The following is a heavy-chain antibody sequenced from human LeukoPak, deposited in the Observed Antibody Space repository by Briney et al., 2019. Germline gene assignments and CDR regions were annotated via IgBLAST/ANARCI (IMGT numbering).Heavy chain of an antibody. CDR1: GLTVSSNY. V-gene: IGHV3-53*01. CDR2: ISVSGST. CDR3: AKVIVVVPTAPQAGLDY. D-gene: IGHD2-2*01. J-gene: IGHJ4*02. Sequence: PGGSLRLSCAASGLTVSSNYMSWVRQAPGKGLEWVSSISVSGSTYYADSVKGRFTISRDNSKNTLYLQMSSLRAEDTAVYYCAKVIVVVPTAPQAGLDYWGQGTLVTVSS.